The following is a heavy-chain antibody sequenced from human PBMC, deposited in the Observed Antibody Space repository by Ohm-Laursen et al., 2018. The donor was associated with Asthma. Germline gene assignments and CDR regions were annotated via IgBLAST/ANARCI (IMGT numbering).Heavy chain of an antibody. CDR1: EFTFSLYS. CDR2: ISSSSSTI. J-gene: IGHJ6*02. CDR3: AREWGGMDV. Sequence: SLRLSCAASEFTFSLYSMNWVRQAPGKGLEWVSYISSSSSTIYYADSVKGRFTTSRDNAKNSLYLQMNNLRAEDAAIYYCAREWGGMDVWGQGTTVTVSS. D-gene: IGHD3-16*01. V-gene: IGHV3-48*01.